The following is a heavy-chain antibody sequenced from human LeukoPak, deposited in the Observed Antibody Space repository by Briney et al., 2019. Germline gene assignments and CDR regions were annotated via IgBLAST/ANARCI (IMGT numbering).Heavy chain of an antibody. CDR3: ARDEGDGYNYYFDY. J-gene: IGHJ4*02. CDR1: GESISDLS. Sequence: SETLSLTCAVYGESISDLSWTWIRQSPKRGLEWIGEISHSGSTNYNPSLKSRVTISVDTSKNQFSLKLSSVTAADTAVYYCARDEGDGYNYYFDYWGQGTLVTVSS. D-gene: IGHD5-24*01. CDR2: ISHSGST. V-gene: IGHV4-34*01.